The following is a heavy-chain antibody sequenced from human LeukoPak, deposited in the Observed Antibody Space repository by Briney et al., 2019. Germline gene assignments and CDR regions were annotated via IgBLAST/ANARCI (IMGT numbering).Heavy chain of an antibody. CDR3: AKGNRPSGQESFQD. J-gene: IGHJ1*01. CDR2: ITGSGSNT. CDR1: GFTFSSYA. D-gene: IGHD6-25*01. V-gene: IGHV3-23*01. Sequence: PGGSLRLSCAASGFTFSSYAMNWVRQAPGKGLEWVSAITGSGSNTYYADSVKGRFTISRDNSENTLYLQMNSLRAEDTAVYYCAKGNRPSGQESFQDWGQGTLVTVSS.